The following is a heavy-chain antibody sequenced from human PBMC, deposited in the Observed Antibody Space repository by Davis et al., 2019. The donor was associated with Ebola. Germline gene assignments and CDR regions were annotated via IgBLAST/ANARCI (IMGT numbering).Heavy chain of an antibody. CDR2: IIPIFGTA. Sequence: SVKVSCKASGGTFSSYAISWVRQAPGQGLEWMGGIIPIFGTANYAQKFQGRVTITADESTSTAYMELSSLRSEDTAVYYCARNLVTVTTLGLYYYGMDVWGQGTTVTVSS. CDR1: GGTFSSYA. V-gene: IGHV1-69*13. J-gene: IGHJ6*02. D-gene: IGHD4-17*01. CDR3: ARNLVTVTTLGLYYYGMDV.